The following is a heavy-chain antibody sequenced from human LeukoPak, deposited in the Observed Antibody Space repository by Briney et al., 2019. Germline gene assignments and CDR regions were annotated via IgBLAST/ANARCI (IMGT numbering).Heavy chain of an antibody. CDR1: GYTFASYY. CDR2: INPSGGST. V-gene: IGHV1-46*01. CDR3: ARGGPTYDLEHFDY. Sequence: ASVKVSCKASGYTFASYYMHWVRQAPGQGLEWMGIINPSGGSTTYAQKFQGRVTMTRNTSISTAYMELSSLRSEDTAVYYCARGGPTYDLEHFDYWGQGTLVTVSS. J-gene: IGHJ4*02. D-gene: IGHD1/OR15-1a*01.